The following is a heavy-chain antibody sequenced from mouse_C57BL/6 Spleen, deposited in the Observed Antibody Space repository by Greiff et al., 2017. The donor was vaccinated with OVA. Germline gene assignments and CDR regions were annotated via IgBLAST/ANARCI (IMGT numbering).Heavy chain of an antibody. V-gene: IGHV1-82*01. CDR1: GYAFSSSW. CDR2: IYPGDGDT. D-gene: IGHD1-1*01. Sequence: VQLQQSGPELVKPGASVKISCKASGYAFSSSWMNWVKQRPGKGLEWIGRIYPGDGDTNYNGKFKGKATLTADKSSSTAYMQLSSLTSEDSAVYFCATPYGSSLSYWGQGTLVTVSA. J-gene: IGHJ3*01. CDR3: ATPYGSSLSY.